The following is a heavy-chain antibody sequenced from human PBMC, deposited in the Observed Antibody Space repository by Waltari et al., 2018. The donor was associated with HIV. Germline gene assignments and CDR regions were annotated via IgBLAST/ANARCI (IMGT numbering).Heavy chain of an antibody. V-gene: IGHV1-2*02. D-gene: IGHD3-16*01. CDR1: AYTFSRYF. CDR2: RNPRSGDT. CDR3: HRPWDSDHWGSDL. J-gene: IGHJ4*01. Sequence: LLQSGTQGKEPGTSLRLSCRDTAYTFSRYFTHWVRQAPGQGLEWMGERNPRSGDTEYAQKFGGRVTLTGDTSVNTAYLDLRGLRFDDTATYFCHRPWDSDHWGSDLWGQGTLVIVS.